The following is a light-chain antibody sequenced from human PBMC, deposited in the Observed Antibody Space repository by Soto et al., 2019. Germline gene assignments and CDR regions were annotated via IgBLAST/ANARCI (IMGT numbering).Light chain of an antibody. CDR1: SSNIGGKS. V-gene: IGLV1-51*01. CDR3: GSWDSSLSAYV. Sequence: QSVLTQPPSVSAAPGQKVTISCSGSSSNIGGKSVSGYQQGPGTAPKLLISDDNKRPSGIPDRFSGSKSGTSATLGITGFQTGDEADYYCGSWDSSLSAYVFGTGTTVTVL. J-gene: IGLJ1*01. CDR2: DDN.